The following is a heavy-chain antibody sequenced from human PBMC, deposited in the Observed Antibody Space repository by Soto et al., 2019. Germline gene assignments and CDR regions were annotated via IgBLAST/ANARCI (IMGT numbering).Heavy chain of an antibody. J-gene: IGHJ6*02. V-gene: IGHV3-48*01. Sequence: EVQLVESGGGLVQPGGSLRLSCAASGFTFSTCGMNWVRQAPGKGLEWVSYISGSGTTLYYADSVKGRFTISRDNAKDSLYLQMDSLRGEDTAVYFCARCSRNACFSYGVDVWGQGATVTVSS. CDR1: GFTFSTCG. CDR3: ARCSRNACFSYGVDV. D-gene: IGHD2-2*01. CDR2: ISGSGTTL.